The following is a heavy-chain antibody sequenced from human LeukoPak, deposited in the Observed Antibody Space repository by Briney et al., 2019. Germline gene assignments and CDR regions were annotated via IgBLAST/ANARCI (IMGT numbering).Heavy chain of an antibody. Sequence: GGTLGLSCTASGFTFADHAMSWVRHAPGQGLERVGFIRSNTAYGGTTEYAASVQGRFTISRDDSKSIAYLQMNSLKTEDTAVYYCTRYSGYSDYWGQGTLVTVSS. CDR3: TRYSGYSDY. V-gene: IGHV3-49*04. D-gene: IGHD5-12*01. CDR2: IRSNTAYGGTT. CDR1: GFTFADHA. J-gene: IGHJ4*02.